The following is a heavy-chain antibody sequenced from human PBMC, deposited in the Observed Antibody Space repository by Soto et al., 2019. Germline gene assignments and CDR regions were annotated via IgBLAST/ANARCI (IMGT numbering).Heavy chain of an antibody. J-gene: IGHJ5*02. CDR3: AKLTTS. V-gene: IGHV3-23*01. CDR1: GFTFARAA. Sequence: EVQLLESGGCLVQPGGSLGLSCGASGFTFARAAMCWVRQAPGKGLEWVSSTRPSGGGTESEDSVKGRFTSSRDNSKNTLYLQMTSLRVEDTAVYYCAKLTTSWGQGTLVTVSS. CDR2: TRPSGGGT.